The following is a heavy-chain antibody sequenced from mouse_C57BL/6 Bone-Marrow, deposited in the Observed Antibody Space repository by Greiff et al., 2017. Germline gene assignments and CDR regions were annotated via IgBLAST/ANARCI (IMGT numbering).Heavy chain of an antibody. Sequence: EVHLVESGGGLVQPGGSLKLSCAASGFTFSDYYMSWVRQTPEKRLEWVAYISNGGGTTYYPDTVKGRFTISRDNAKNSLYMQMSRLKSEDTAMYYCARRVWLLNAMDDWGQGTSVTVYS. CDR3: ARRVWLLNAMDD. CDR2: ISNGGGTT. D-gene: IGHD2-2*01. J-gene: IGHJ4*01. V-gene: IGHV5-12*01. CDR1: GFTFSDYY.